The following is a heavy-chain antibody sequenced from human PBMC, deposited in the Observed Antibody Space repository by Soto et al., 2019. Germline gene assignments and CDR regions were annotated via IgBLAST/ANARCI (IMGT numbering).Heavy chain of an antibody. J-gene: IGHJ4*02. CDR2: FDPEDGET. V-gene: IGHV1-24*01. CDR3: ATVGRVDARYYFDY. Sequence: GASVKVSCKVSGYTLTELSMHWVRQAPGKGLEWMGGFDPEDGETIYAQKFQGRVTMTEDTSTDTAYMELSSLRSEDTAVYYCATVGRVDARYYFDYWGQGTLVTVSS. CDR1: GYTLTELS.